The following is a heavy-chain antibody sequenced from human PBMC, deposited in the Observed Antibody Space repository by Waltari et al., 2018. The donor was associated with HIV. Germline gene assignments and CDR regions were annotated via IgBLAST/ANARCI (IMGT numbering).Heavy chain of an antibody. CDR1: GFTFSSYS. CDR2: ISSSRSYI. J-gene: IGHJ4*02. CDR3: ARVSSPSRGYSYY. D-gene: IGHD5-18*01. Sequence: EVQLVESGGGLVKPGGSLRLSCAASGFTFSSYSMNWVRQAPGKGLEWVSSISSSRSYIYYADSVKGRFTISRDNAKNSLYLQMNSLRAEDTAVYYCARVSSPSRGYSYYWGQGTLVTVSS. V-gene: IGHV3-21*01.